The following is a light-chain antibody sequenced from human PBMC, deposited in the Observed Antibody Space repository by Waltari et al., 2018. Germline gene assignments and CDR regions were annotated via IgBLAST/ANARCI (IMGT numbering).Light chain of an antibody. CDR3: QHYGTSPPLT. V-gene: IGKV3-20*01. J-gene: IGKJ4*01. Sequence: RAYQTFSSSSLAWYQQKPGHAPRLLIYGASTRAAGCPVRFSGSGSGTDFTLTISRLEPEDFAVYYCQHYGTSPPLTFGGGTKVEIK. CDR1: QTFSSSS. CDR2: GAS.